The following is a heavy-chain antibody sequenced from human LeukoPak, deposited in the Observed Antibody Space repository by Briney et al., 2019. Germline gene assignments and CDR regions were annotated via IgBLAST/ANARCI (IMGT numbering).Heavy chain of an antibody. Sequence: GGSLRLSCAASGFTFSSYAMSWVHQAPGKGLEWVSAISGSGGSTYYADSVKGRFTISRDNSKNTLYLQMNSLRAEDTAVYYCAKAALRAMVKNTLYYFDYWGQGTLVTVSS. J-gene: IGHJ4*02. V-gene: IGHV3-23*01. CDR3: AKAALRAMVKNTLYYFDY. D-gene: IGHD5-18*01. CDR1: GFTFSSYA. CDR2: ISGSGGST.